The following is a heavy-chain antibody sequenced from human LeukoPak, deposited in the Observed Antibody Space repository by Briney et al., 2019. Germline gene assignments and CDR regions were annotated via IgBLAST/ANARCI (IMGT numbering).Heavy chain of an antibody. CDR1: GFTFSSYG. Sequence: GGTLRLSCVASGFTFSSYGMSWVRQAPGKGLEWVSSISGSGGSTYYADSVKGRFTISRDNSKNTLYLQMNSLRAEDTAVYYCAKDFWDIVVVPSAIPDYWGQGTLVTVSS. V-gene: IGHV3-23*01. D-gene: IGHD2-2*01. CDR2: ISGSGGST. CDR3: AKDFWDIVVVPSAIPDY. J-gene: IGHJ4*02.